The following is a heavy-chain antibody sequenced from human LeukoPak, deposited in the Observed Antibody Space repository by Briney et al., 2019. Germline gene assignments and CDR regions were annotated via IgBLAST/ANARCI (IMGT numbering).Heavy chain of an antibody. J-gene: IGHJ4*02. Sequence: SVKVSCKASGGTFSSYAISWVRRAPGQGLEWMGRIIPILGIANYAQKFQGRVTITADKSTSTAYMELSSLRSEDTAVYYCARVGAGIVFDYWGQGTLVTVSS. CDR2: IIPILGIA. CDR3: ARVGAGIVFDY. CDR1: GGTFSSYA. V-gene: IGHV1-69*04. D-gene: IGHD1-26*01.